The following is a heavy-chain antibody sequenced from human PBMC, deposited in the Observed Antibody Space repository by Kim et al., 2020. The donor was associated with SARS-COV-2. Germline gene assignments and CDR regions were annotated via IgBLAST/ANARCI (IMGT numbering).Heavy chain of an antibody. Sequence: SQTLSLTCAISGDSVSSNSAAWNWIRQSPSRGLEWLGRTYYRSKWYNDYAVSVKSRITINPDTSKNQFSLQLNSVTPEDTAVYYCAREEGSGLLWFGESSYYYYGMDVWGQGTTVTVSS. CDR3: AREEGSGLLWFGESSYYYYGMDV. D-gene: IGHD3-10*01. V-gene: IGHV6-1*01. CDR2: TYYRSKWYN. CDR1: GDSVSSNSAA. J-gene: IGHJ6*02.